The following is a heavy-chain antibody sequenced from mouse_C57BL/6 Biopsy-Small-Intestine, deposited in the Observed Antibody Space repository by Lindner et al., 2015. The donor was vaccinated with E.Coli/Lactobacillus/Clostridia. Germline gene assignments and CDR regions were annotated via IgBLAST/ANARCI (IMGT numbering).Heavy chain of an antibody. V-gene: IGHV1-9*01. Sequence: LQESGAELMKPGASVKLSCKATGYTFTGYWIEWVKQRPGHGLGWIGEILPGSDSTNYNEKFKGKATFTADTSSNTAYMQLSSLTTEDSAIYYCARRYGVPYVMDYWGQGTSVTVSS. CDR2: ILPGSDST. CDR1: GYTFTGYW. J-gene: IGHJ4*01. D-gene: IGHD1-1*01. CDR3: ARRYGVPYVMDY.